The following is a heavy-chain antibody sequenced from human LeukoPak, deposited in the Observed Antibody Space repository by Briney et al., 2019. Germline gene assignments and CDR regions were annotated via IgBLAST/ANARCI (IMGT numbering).Heavy chain of an antibody. D-gene: IGHD3-22*01. V-gene: IGHV5-51*01. CDR2: IYPGDSDT. Sequence: GESLQISCKGSGYSFTSYWIGWVRQMPGKGLEWMGIIYPGDSDTRYSPSFQGQVTISADKSISTAYLQWSSLKASDTAMYYCARIRYYDSSGYYQDNYFDYWGQGTLVTVSS. J-gene: IGHJ4*02. CDR3: ARIRYYDSSGYYQDNYFDY. CDR1: GYSFTSYW.